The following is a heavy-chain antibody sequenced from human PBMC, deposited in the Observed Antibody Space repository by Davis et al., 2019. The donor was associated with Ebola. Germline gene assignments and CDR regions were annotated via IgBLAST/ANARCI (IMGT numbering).Heavy chain of an antibody. J-gene: IGHJ5*02. CDR1: GYTFTGYY. V-gene: IGHV1-2*02. Sequence: ASVKVSCKASGYTFTGYYMHWVRQAPGQGLEWMGWINPNSGGTNYAQKLQGRVTMTTDTSTSTAYMELRSLRSDDTAVYYCARAPAIAAAADWFDPWGQGTLVTVSS. D-gene: IGHD6-13*01. CDR2: INPNSGGT. CDR3: ARAPAIAAAADWFDP.